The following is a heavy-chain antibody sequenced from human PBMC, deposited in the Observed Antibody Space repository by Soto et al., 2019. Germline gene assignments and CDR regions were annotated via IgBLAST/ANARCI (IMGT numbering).Heavy chain of an antibody. CDR1: GGSVTSGSYY. CDR3: ATMVILTGEHAFDI. CDR2: IHSSGRT. J-gene: IGHJ3*02. V-gene: IGHV4-61*01. Sequence: QLQLQESGPGLVKPSETLSLTCTVSGGSVTSGSYYWTWIRQPPGKRLEWIGYIHSSGRTVYNPSLRSRVTISLDTSNNQFSLQLTSVTAADTALYYCATMVILTGEHAFDIWGQGTMVTASS. D-gene: IGHD2-21*01.